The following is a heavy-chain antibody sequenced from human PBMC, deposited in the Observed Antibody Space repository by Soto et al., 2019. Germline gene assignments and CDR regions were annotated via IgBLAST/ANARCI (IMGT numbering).Heavy chain of an antibody. D-gene: IGHD5-18*01. CDR1: GYTFTNYV. CDR2: INGGNGNT. J-gene: IGHJ6*02. V-gene: IGHV1-3*01. Sequence: ASVKVSCKASGYTFTNYVMYWVRQAPGQKLEWMGWINGGNGNTQYSQKFQGRVTITRDTSASAAYMELTSLRSDDTAVYYCARDLSPGRGYSYGYRHQGSHGMDVCGQGTTVTVSS. CDR3: ARDLSPGRGYSYGYRHQGSHGMDV.